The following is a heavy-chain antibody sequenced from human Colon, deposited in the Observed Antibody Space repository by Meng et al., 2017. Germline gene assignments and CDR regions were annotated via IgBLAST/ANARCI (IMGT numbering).Heavy chain of an antibody. CDR1: GFTFSDNA. Sequence: GGSLRLSCAASGFTFSDNAMHWVRQAPGKGLEWVAIISYDGTNKYDADSVKGRFTISRDNYKNTVYLQMNSLRPEDTAVYYCADAESECSGETCNDWGQGTLVTVSS. J-gene: IGHJ4*02. CDR2: ISYDGTNK. D-gene: IGHD2-15*01. CDR3: ADAESECSGETCND. V-gene: IGHV3-30*04.